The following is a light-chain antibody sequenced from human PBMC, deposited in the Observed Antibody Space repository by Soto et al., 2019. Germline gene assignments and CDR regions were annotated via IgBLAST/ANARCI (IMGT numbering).Light chain of an antibody. J-gene: IGLJ3*02. CDR2: LEGSGSY. Sequence: QSVLTQSSSASASLGSSVKLTCTLSSGHSSYIIAWHQQQPGKAPRYLMKLEGSGSYNKGSGVPDRFSGSSSGADRYLTISILQSEDEADYYCETWDSNILWVFGGGTKLTVL. CDR1: SGHSSYI. V-gene: IGLV4-60*03. CDR3: ETWDSNILWV.